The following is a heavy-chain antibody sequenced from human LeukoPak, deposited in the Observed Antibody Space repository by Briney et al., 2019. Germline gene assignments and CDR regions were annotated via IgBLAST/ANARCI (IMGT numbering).Heavy chain of an antibody. CDR2: ISSYGVST. D-gene: IGHD1-26*01. Sequence: PGGSLRLSCAASGFTFSSYAMHWVRQAPGKGLEYVSAISSYGVSTYYANSVKGRFTISRDNSKNTLYLQMGSLRPEDMAVYHCARGDSGSHLDYWGQGTLVTVSS. CDR3: ARGDSGSHLDY. J-gene: IGHJ4*02. CDR1: GFTFSSYA. V-gene: IGHV3-64*01.